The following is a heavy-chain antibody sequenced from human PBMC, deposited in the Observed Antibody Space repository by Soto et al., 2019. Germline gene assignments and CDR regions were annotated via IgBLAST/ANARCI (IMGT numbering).Heavy chain of an antibody. V-gene: IGHV1-3*01. CDR2: INAGNGNT. Sequence: ASVKVSCKASGYTFTSYAMHLVRQAPGQKLEWMGWINAGNGNTKYSQKFQGRVTITRDTSASTAYMELSSLRSEDTAVYYCARVPITIFGVVIETLDYYMDVWGKGTTVTAP. J-gene: IGHJ6*03. CDR3: ARVPITIFGVVIETLDYYMDV. D-gene: IGHD3-3*01. CDR1: GYTFTSYA.